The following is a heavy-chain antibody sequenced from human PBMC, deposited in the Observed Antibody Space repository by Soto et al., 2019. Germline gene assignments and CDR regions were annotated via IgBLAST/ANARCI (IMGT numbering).Heavy chain of an antibody. J-gene: IGHJ4*02. V-gene: IGHV1-69*13. CDR2: IIPIFGTA. D-gene: IGHD2-2*01. CDR1: GGTFSSYA. Sequence: SVKVSCKASGGTFSSYAISWVRQAPGQGLEWMGGIIPIFGTANYAQKFQGRVTITADESTSTAYMELSSLRSEDTAVYYCAGVNLGYCSSTSCSRSYFDYWGQGTLVTVSS. CDR3: AGVNLGYCSSTSCSRSYFDY.